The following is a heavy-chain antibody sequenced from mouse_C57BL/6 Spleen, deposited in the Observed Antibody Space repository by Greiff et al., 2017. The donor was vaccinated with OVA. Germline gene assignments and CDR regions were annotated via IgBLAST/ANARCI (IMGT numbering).Heavy chain of an antibody. Sequence: EVKLQESGPELVKPGASVKMSCKASGYTFTDYNMHWVKQSHGKSLEWIGYINPNNGGTSYNQKFKGKATLTVNKSSSTAYMELRSLTSEDSAVYYCARTYYGSSYPAWFAYWGQGTLVTVSA. CDR2: INPNNGGT. J-gene: IGHJ3*01. CDR1: GYTFTDYN. D-gene: IGHD1-1*01. V-gene: IGHV1-22*01. CDR3: ARTYYGSSYPAWFAY.